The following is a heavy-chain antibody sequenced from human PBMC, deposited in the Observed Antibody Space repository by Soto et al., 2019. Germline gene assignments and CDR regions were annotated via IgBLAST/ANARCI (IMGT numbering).Heavy chain of an antibody. CDR2: IIPIFGTA. CDR1: GGTFSSYT. Sequence: QVQLVQSGAEVKKPGSSVTVSCKASGGTFSSYTISWVRQAPGQGLEWMGGIIPIFGTANYAQKFQGRVTIPADKSTSTAYMELSSLRSEDTAVYYCARGNHRWLPLWYFDLWGRGTLVTVSS. J-gene: IGHJ2*01. D-gene: IGHD5-12*01. CDR3: ARGNHRWLPLWYFDL. V-gene: IGHV1-69*14.